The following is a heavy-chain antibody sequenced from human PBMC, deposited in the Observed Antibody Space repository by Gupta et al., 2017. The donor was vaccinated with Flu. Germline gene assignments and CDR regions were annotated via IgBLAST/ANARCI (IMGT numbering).Heavy chain of an antibody. Sequence: RQAPGKGLEWFYAISGNGDITDSRDSVKDRFTISRDNSKNTVFLHMTNLRVEDTAVYFCAKSKYSSGWYDYWGQGTLVTVSS. V-gene: IGHV3-23*01. CDR2: ISGNGDIT. J-gene: IGHJ4*02. CDR3: AKSKYSSGWYDY. D-gene: IGHD6-19*01.